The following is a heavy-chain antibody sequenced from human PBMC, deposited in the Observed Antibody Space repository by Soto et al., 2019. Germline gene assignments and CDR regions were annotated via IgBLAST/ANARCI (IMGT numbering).Heavy chain of an antibody. CDR3: ARGDSCNEF. V-gene: IGHV3-21*01. CDR1: GLIFRIYA. D-gene: IGHD2-2*01. CDR2: IRFSGSYL. Sequence: GGTLRLFCATSGLIFRIYAMNWVRQASGKGLECVSSIRFSGSYLHYADSVEGRYTISRDDAKNSVYLQMNTQRPDDTAVYYCARGDSCNEFWGQGTLVTISS. J-gene: IGHJ4*02.